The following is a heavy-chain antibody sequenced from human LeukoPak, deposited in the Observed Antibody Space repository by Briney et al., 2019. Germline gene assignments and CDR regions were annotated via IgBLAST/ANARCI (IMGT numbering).Heavy chain of an antibody. CDR1: GFTFSSYI. D-gene: IGHD6-19*01. CDR3: AREYGSGWYDY. J-gene: IGHJ4*02. CDR2: IGSSSSYI. V-gene: IGHV3-21*01. Sequence: PGGSLRLPCAASGFTFSSYIMNWVRQAPGKGLEWVSSIGSSSSYIYYAESVKGRFTISRDNAKNSLYLQMNSLTAEDTAVYYCAREYGSGWYDYWGQGTLVTVSS.